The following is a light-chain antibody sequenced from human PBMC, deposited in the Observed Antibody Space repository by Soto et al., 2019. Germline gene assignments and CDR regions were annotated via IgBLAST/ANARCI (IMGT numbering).Light chain of an antibody. CDR2: GAS. CDR1: QYVGTR. Sequence: EIVLTQSAGTLSLSPGERATLSCRASQYVGTRLAWYQHKPGQAPRLLIYGASSRATGIPDRFSGSGSGTDFTLTIARLEPEDFAVYYCQQYGGSPRTFGQGTRLEVK. V-gene: IGKV3-20*01. J-gene: IGKJ5*01. CDR3: QQYGGSPRT.